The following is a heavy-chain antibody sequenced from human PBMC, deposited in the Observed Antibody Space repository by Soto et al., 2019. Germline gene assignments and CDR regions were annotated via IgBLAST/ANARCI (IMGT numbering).Heavy chain of an antibody. CDR3: ARSGGLQHIDY. Sequence: QLQASGPGLVKPSETLSLTCTVSGDSISSSRYYWGWIRQPPGKGLEWIGSIYYSGSTDYNPSLKSRVTISVDTSKNQFSLKLTAVTAADTAVHYCARSGGLQHIDYWGQGTLVTVSS. J-gene: IGHJ4*02. V-gene: IGHV4-39*01. D-gene: IGHD4-4*01. CDR2: IYYSGST. CDR1: GDSISSSRYY.